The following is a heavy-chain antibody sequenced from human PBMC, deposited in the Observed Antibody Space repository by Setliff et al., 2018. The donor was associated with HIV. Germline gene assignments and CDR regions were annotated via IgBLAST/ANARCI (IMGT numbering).Heavy chain of an antibody. J-gene: IGHJ4*02. Sequence: SETLSLTCTVSGGSISSSSYYWGWIRQPPGKGLEWIGSIYYSGSTYYNPSLKSRVTISVDTSKNQFSLKLSSVTAADTAVYYCTIPASSLAPNWGRGTQVTVSS. CDR1: GGSISSSSYY. CDR3: TIPASSLAPN. V-gene: IGHV4-39*01. CDR2: IYYSGST.